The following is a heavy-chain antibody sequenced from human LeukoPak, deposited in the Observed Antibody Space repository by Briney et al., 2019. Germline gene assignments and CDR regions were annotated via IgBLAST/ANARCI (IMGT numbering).Heavy chain of an antibody. J-gene: IGHJ4*02. V-gene: IGHV6-1*01. CDR3: ARGEYSSGWYDYYFDY. D-gene: IGHD6-19*01. Sequence: SQTLSLTCAISGDSVSSNSAAWNWIRQSPSRGLEWLGRTYYRSKWYNDYAVSVKSRITINPDTSKNQFSLQLNSVTPEDTAVYYCARGEYSSGWYDYYFDYWGQGTLVTVSS. CDR1: GDSVSSNSAA. CDR2: TYYRSKWYN.